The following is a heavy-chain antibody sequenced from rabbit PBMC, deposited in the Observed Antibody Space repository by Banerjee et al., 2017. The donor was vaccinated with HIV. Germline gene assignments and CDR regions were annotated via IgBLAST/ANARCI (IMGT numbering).Heavy chain of an antibody. CDR1: GFSFSSNDY. V-gene: IGHV1S40*01. Sequence: QSLEESGGGLVQPEGSLTLTCTTSGFSFSSNDYMCWVRQAPGKGLEWIACTAAGRSTFTYYATWAKGRFTCSKASSTTVTLQMTSLTAADTATYFCARDLDGVIGWNFGWWGPGTLVTVS. J-gene: IGHJ4*01. CDR2: TAAGRSTFT. CDR3: ARDLDGVIGWNFGW. D-gene: IGHD4-1*01.